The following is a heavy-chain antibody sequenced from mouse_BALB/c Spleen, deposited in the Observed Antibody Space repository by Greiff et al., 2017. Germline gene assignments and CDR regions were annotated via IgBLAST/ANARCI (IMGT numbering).Heavy chain of an antibody. Sequence: VQLQQSGAELVRPGALVKLSCKASGFNIKDYYMHWVKQRPEQGLEWIGWIDPENGNTIYDPKFQGKASITADTSSNTAYLQLSSLTSEDTAVYYCARYDYDGAMDYWGQGTSVTVSS. CDR2: IDPENGNT. CDR3: ARYDYDGAMDY. D-gene: IGHD2-4*01. CDR1: GFNIKDYY. V-gene: IGHV14-1*02. J-gene: IGHJ4*01.